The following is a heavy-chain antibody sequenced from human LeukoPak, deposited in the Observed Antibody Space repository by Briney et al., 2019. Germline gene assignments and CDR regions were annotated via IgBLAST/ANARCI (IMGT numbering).Heavy chain of an antibody. CDR1: GGSFSGYY. J-gene: IGHJ4*02. V-gene: IGHV4-34*01. Sequence: SETLSLTCAVYGGSFSGYYWSWIRQPPGKGLEWIGEINHSGSTNYNPSLKSRVTISVDTSKNQFSLKLSSVTAADTAVYYCARSWPGSGRLYDYWGQGTLVTVSS. CDR2: INHSGST. D-gene: IGHD3-10*01. CDR3: ARSWPGSGRLYDY.